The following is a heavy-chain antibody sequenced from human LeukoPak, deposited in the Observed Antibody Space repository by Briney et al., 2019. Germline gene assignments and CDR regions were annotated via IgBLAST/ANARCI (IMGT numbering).Heavy chain of an antibody. CDR2: SYHSGSN. Sequence: PSETLSLTCAVSGYSISSGYYWGWLRQPPGKGLEWIGSSYHSGSNYYNPSLKSRVTISVDKSKNQFSLKLSSVTAADTAVYYCARASIHGTSSPRGAAAGIDYWGQGTLVTVSS. CDR1: GYSISSGYY. V-gene: IGHV4-38-2*01. D-gene: IGHD6-13*01. J-gene: IGHJ4*02. CDR3: ARASIHGTSSPRGAAAGIDY.